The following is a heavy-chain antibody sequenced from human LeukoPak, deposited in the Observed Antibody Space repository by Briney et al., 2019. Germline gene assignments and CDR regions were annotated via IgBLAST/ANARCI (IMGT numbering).Heavy chain of an antibody. CDR1: GGSISSGGYY. D-gene: IGHD2-2*02. Sequence: SQTLSLTCTVSGGSISSGGYYWSWIRQHPGKGLEWIGYIYYSGSTYYNPSLKSRVTISVDTSKNQFSLKLSSVTAADTAVYYCARLPGRGYCSSTSCYNYYFDYWGQGTLVTVSS. CDR2: IYYSGST. V-gene: IGHV4-31*03. CDR3: ARLPGRGYCSSTSCYNYYFDY. J-gene: IGHJ4*02.